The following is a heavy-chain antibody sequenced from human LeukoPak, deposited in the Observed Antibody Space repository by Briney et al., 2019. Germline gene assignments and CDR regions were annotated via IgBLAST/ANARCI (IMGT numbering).Heavy chain of an antibody. CDR3: ARAYYDSSGYYPVYYYGMDV. CDR2: IIPILGIA. Sequence: SVKVSCKASGGTFSSYTISSVRQAPGQGLEWMGRIIPILGIANYAQKFQGRVTITADKSTSTAYMELSSLRSEDTAVYYCARAYYDSSGYYPVYYYGMDVWGQGTTVTVSS. J-gene: IGHJ6*02. CDR1: GGTFSSYT. V-gene: IGHV1-69*02. D-gene: IGHD3-22*01.